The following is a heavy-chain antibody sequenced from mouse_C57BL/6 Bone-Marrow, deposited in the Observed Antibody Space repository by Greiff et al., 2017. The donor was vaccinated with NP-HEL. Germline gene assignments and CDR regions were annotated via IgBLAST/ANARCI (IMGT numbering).Heavy chain of an antibody. CDR2: IDPSDSYT. V-gene: IGHV1-59*01. Sequence: QVQLQQPGAELVRPGTSVKLSCKASGYTFTSYWMHWVKQRPGQGLEWIGVIDPSDSYTNYNQKFKGKATLTVDTSSSTAYMQLSSLTSEDSAVSYCARSFDYWGQGTTLTVSS. J-gene: IGHJ2*01. CDR3: ARSFDY. CDR1: GYTFTSYW.